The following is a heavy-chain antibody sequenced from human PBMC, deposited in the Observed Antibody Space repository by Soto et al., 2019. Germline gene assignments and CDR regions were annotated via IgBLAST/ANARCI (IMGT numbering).Heavy chain of an antibody. V-gene: IGHV3-48*01. CDR1: GFTFSSYS. Sequence: GGSLRLSCAASGFTFSSYSMNWVRQAPGKGLEWVSYISSSSTIYYADSVKGRFTISRDNAKNSLYLQMNSLRAEDTAVYYCAREVMITFGGVIDPYNWFDPWGQGTLVTVSS. D-gene: IGHD3-16*02. J-gene: IGHJ5*02. CDR3: AREVMITFGGVIDPYNWFDP. CDR2: ISSSSTI.